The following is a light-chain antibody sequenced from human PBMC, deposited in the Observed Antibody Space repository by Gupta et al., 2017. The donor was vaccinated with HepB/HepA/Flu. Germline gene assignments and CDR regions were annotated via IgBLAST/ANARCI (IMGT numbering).Light chain of an antibody. J-gene: IGLJ2*01. V-gene: IGLV3-1*01. Sequence: SYELTQPPSVSVSPGQTARITCNGYNLGDRYVCWYQQKPGQPPALVLYKDNGRPSGIPERFSGSNSGNTATLTISGTQSMDEAKYFCQIWATSTGLFGGGTKLPVL. CDR2: KDN. CDR1: NLGDRY. CDR3: QIWATSTGL.